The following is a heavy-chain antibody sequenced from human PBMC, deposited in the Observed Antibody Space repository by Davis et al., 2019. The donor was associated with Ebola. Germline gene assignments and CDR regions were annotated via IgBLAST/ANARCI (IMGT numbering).Heavy chain of an antibody. CDR3: AKATVTYYYGMDV. Sequence: SLKISCAASGFTFDDYAMHWVRQAPGKGLEWVSGISWNSGSIGYADSVKGRFTISRDNAKNSLYLQMNSLRAEDTALYYCAKATVTYYYGMDVWGQGTTVTVSS. V-gene: IGHV3-9*01. D-gene: IGHD4-17*01. CDR1: GFTFDDYA. J-gene: IGHJ6*02. CDR2: ISWNSGSI.